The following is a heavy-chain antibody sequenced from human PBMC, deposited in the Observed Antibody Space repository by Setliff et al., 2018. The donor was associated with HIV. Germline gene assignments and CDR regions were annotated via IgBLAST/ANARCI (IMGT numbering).Heavy chain of an antibody. CDR2: IDQDGSEK. D-gene: IGHD3-3*01. V-gene: IGHV3-7*01. CDR1: GFTFSTYW. J-gene: IGHJ4*02. Sequence: PGGSLRLSCAASGFTFSTYWMIWVRQAPGKGLEWVANIDQDGSEKNHVDSVKGRFTISRDNAKRSLYLQMNRLKTDDTAFYYCATFADGPDSWGQGTLVTVSS. CDR3: ATFADGPDS.